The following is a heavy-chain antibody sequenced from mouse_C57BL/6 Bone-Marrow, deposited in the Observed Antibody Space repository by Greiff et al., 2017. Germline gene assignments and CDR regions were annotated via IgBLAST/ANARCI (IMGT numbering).Heavy chain of an antibody. J-gene: IGHJ4*01. CDR2: IDPSDSYT. CDR1: GYTFTSYW. CDR3: ERDYGNAYYAMDY. D-gene: IGHD2-4*01. V-gene: IGHV1-69*01. Sequence: VQLQQPVAELVMPGASVKLSCKASGYTFTSYWMHWVKQRPGQGLEWIGEIDPSDSYTNYNQKFKGKSTLTVDKSSSTAYMQLSSLTSEDSAVYYCERDYGNAYYAMDYWGQGTSVTVSS.